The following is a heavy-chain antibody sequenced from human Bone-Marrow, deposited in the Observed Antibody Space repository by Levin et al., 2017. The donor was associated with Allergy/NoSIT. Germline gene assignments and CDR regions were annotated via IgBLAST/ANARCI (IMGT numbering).Heavy chain of an antibody. CDR2: ISASGSGT. D-gene: IGHD5-12*01. Sequence: SGESLKISCAVSGFTFNNYGMSWVRQGPGKGLEWVSGISASGSGTYYAASVKGRFTISRDNSKNMLYLQMNSLRAEDTALYYCAKDDRGYQLLQTFDYWGQGTLVTVSS. J-gene: IGHJ4*02. CDR1: GFTFNNYG. V-gene: IGHV3-23*01. CDR3: AKDDRGYQLLQTFDY.